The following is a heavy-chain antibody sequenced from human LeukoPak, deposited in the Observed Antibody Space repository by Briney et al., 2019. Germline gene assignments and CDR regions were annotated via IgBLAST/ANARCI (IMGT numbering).Heavy chain of an antibody. V-gene: IGHV3-7*01. J-gene: IGHJ6*03. D-gene: IGHD6-13*01. CDR3: ARDGSSSWYNYYYYYMDV. CDR2: IKQDGSEK. Sequence: PGGSLRLSCAASGFTFSSYWMSWVRQAPGKGLGWVANIKQDGSEKYYVDSVKGRFTISRDNAKNSPYLQMNSLRAEDTAVYYCARDGSSSWYNYYYYYMDVWGKGTTVTVSS. CDR1: GFTFSSYW.